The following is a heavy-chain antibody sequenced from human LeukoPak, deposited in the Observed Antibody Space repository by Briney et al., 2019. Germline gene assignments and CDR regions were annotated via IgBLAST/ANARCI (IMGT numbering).Heavy chain of an antibody. D-gene: IGHD6-13*01. CDR1: GFTFSSYA. Sequence: GGSLRLSCAASGFTFSSYAMHWVRQAPGKGLEWVAVISYDGSNKYYADSVKGRFTISRDNSKNTLYLQMNSLRAEDTAVYYCRLCRGAAAGIPPCYWGQGTLVTVSS. CDR3: RLCRGAAAGIPPCY. CDR2: ISYDGSNK. J-gene: IGHJ4*02. V-gene: IGHV3-30-3*01.